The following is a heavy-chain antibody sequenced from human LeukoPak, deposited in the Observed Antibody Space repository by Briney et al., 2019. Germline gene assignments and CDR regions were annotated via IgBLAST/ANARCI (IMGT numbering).Heavy chain of an antibody. CDR2: VWYDGSNK. CDR3: ARDLRCSSTSCQTLDY. CDR1: GFTFSSYG. D-gene: IGHD2-2*01. J-gene: IGHJ4*02. Sequence: PGGSLRLSCAASGFTFSSYGMHWVRQAPGKGLEGVAVVWYDGSNKYYADSVKGRFTISRDNSKNTLYLQMNSLRAEDTAVYYCARDLRCSSTSCQTLDYWGQGTLVTVSS. V-gene: IGHV3-33*01.